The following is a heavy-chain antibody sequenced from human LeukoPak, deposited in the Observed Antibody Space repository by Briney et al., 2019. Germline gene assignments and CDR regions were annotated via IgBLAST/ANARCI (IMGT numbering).Heavy chain of an antibody. J-gene: IGHJ4*02. CDR2: IYSGGST. V-gene: IGHV3-53*01. CDR1: GFTVSSNY. CDR3: ARDRIAVAGQIDY. Sequence: GGSMRLSCAASGFTVSSNYMSWVRQAPGKGLEWVSVIYSGGSTYYADSVKGRFTISRDNSKNTLYLQMNSLRAEDTAVYYCARDRIAVAGQIDYWGQGTLVTVSS. D-gene: IGHD6-19*01.